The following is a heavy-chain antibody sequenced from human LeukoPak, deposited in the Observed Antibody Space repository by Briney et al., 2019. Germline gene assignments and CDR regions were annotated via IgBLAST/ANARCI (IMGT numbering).Heavy chain of an antibody. V-gene: IGHV1-46*01. Sequence: ASVKVSCKASGYTFTSYYMHWVRQAPGQGLEWMGIINPSGGSTSYAQKFQGRVTMTRDTSTSTVYMELSSLRSEDTAVYYCARDQNRLGIADYYFDYWGQGTLVTVSS. D-gene: IGHD2-21*01. CDR3: ARDQNRLGIADYYFDY. CDR2: INPSGGST. J-gene: IGHJ4*02. CDR1: GYTFTSYY.